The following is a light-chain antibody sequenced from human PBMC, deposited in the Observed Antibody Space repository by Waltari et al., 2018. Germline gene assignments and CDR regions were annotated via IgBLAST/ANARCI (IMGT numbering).Light chain of an antibody. CDR2: DVS. CDR3: ISYTTSDTMI. Sequence: QSALTQPASVSGSPGQSITISCTGTSSHAGAYNYVSWYQQHPGKVPKLIIYDVSHRPSGVSFRFSGSKSDNTASLTISGLQAEDEADYYCISYTTSDTMIFGGGTKLTVL. CDR1: SSHAGAYNY. J-gene: IGLJ2*01. V-gene: IGLV2-14*03.